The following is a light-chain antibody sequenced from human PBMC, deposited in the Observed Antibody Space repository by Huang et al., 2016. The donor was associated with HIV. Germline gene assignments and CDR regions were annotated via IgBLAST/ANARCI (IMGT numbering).Light chain of an antibody. CDR3: QQYYKLPQT. Sequence: DIVMTQSPDSLSVSPGEGASIKCQSSQSLLFSLNGKNYLSWFQRKPGRPPTLLMYWSGRRESGVPERFSGSGSGTQFTLTINNVQPEDAAVYYCQQYYKLPQTFGQGTTVEI. V-gene: IGKV4-1*01. CDR2: WSG. J-gene: IGKJ1*01. CDR1: QSLLFSLNGKNY.